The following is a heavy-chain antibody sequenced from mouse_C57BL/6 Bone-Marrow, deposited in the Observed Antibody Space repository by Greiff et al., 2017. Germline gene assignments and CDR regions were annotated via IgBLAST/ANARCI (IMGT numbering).Heavy chain of an antibody. Sequence: EVQLQQSGPELVKPGASVKIPCKASGYTFTDYNMDWVNQSHGKSLEWIGDINPNNGGTIYNQKFKGKATLTVDKSSSTAYMELRSLTSEDTAVYYCARSYYGSSHHWYFDVWGTGTTVTVSS. CDR3: ARSYYGSSHHWYFDV. V-gene: IGHV1-18*01. D-gene: IGHD1-1*01. J-gene: IGHJ1*03. CDR2: INPNNGGT. CDR1: GYTFTDYN.